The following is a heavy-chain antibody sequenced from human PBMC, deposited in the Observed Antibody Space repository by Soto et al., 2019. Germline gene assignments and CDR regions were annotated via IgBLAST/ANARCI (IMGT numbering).Heavy chain of an antibody. J-gene: IGHJ5*02. CDR2: ISYDGSNK. CDR1: GSTFRSYG. V-gene: IGHV3-30*03. CDR3: ARSPTRTNYADRFDP. Sequence: GGSLRLSCAASGSTFRSYGMHWVRQAPGKGLEWVAAISYDGSNKNYVDSVKGRFTISRDNSENTLYLQMNSLRAEDAAVYYCARSPTRTNYADRFDPWGQGTMVTVS. D-gene: IGHD4-4*01.